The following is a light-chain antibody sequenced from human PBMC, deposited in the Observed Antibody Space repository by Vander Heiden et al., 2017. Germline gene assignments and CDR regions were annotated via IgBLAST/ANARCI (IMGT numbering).Light chain of an antibody. CDR3: TSYTSRTTWV. V-gene: IGLV2-14*03. CDR2: DVS. J-gene: IGLJ2*01. CDR1: SSDVGGYNY. Sequence: PTQPASVSGSPAQSITISCTGTSSDVGGYNYVSWYQQHPGKAPKVMIYDVSNRPSGVSNRFSGSKSGNTASLTISGLQAEDEADYYCTSYTSRTTWVFGGGTKLTVL.